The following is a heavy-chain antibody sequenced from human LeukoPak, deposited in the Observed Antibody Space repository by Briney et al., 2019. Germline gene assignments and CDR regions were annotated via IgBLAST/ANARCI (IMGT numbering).Heavy chain of an antibody. CDR3: ARGPSIAARYDTFDI. CDR2: ISSSGNTI. D-gene: IGHD6-6*01. V-gene: IGHV3-48*03. CDR1: EFTFTSYE. J-gene: IGHJ3*02. Sequence: GGSLRLSCAASEFTFTSYELNWVRQAPGKGLEWVSYISSSGNTISYADSVKGRFTISRDNAKNSLYLQVISLRAEDTAVYYCARGPSIAARYDTFDIWGQGTMVTVSS.